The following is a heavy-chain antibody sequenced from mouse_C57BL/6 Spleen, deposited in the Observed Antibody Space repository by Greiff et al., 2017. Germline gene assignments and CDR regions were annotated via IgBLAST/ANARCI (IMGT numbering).Heavy chain of an antibody. CDR1: GYTFTSYW. V-gene: IGHV1-55*01. CDR2: IYPGSGST. J-gene: IGHJ1*03. Sequence: QVQLQQSGAELVKPGASVKMSCTASGYTFTSYWITWVKQRPGQGLEWIGDIYPGSGSTNYNEKFKSKATLTVDTSSSTAYMQLSSLTSEDSAVDYCARHTVVATRYFDVWGTGTTVTVSS. D-gene: IGHD1-1*01. CDR3: ARHTVVATRYFDV.